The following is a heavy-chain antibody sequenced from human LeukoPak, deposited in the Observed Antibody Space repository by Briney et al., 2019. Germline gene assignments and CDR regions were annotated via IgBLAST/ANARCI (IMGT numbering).Heavy chain of an antibody. CDR3: VTLGIIYYGVDV. CDR1: GGSIRSSYYY. D-gene: IGHD7-27*01. CDR2: IYHSGST. J-gene: IGHJ6*02. Sequence: TSETLSLTCTVSGGSIRSSYYYWGWIRQPPGKGLEWIGSIYHSGSTNYNPSLKSRVTISVDKSKSQFSLKLSSVTAADTAVYSCVTLGIIYYGVDVWGQGTTVIVSS. V-gene: IGHV4-39*07.